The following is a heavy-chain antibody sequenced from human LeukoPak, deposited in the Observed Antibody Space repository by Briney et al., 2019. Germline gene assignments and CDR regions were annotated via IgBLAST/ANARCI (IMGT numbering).Heavy chain of an antibody. CDR3: TRGGPLDF. Sequence: GGSLRLSCAASGFTFSSHWMHWVRQAPGKGLVWVSRINGDGSFTIYGDSVKGRFTVSRDNAKNTLYLQTNSLNAEDTAVYYCTRGGPLDFWGHGTLVTVSS. V-gene: IGHV3-74*01. CDR1: GFTFSSHW. CDR2: INGDGSFT. J-gene: IGHJ4*01.